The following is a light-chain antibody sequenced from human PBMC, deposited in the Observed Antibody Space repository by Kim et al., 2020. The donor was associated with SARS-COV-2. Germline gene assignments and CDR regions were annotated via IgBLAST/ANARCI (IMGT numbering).Light chain of an antibody. V-gene: IGKV3-15*01. CDR2: GAS. J-gene: IGKJ1*01. Sequence: VLPGEGATLSCRASQSVNRSLAWYQQIPGQTPRLLINGASVRATGIPDRFSGSGSGTEFTLSIIGLQSEDFAVYFCQQYHSWPRTFGQGTKVDIK. CDR3: QQYHSWPRT. CDR1: QSVNRS.